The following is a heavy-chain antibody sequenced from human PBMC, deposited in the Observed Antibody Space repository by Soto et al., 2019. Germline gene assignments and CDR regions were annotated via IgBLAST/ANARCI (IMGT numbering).Heavy chain of an antibody. CDR2: ISIYNGNT. CDR1: GSPFSSHG. D-gene: IGHD3-16*02. CDR3: ARSRIAPEPVDH. Sequence: ASVKVSCKASGSPFSSHGFTWVRQASEQVLEWMGWISIYNGNTHYAQKFQRRLTLTTDESTSTAYLKLTSLTSDDTAVYYCARSRIAPEPVDHWGQGTLVTVSS. J-gene: IGHJ4*02. V-gene: IGHV1-18*04.